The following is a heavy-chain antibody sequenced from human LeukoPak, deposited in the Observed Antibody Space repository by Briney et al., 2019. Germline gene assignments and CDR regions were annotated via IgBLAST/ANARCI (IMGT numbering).Heavy chain of an antibody. CDR3: AKVVTMVRGVILYFDY. J-gene: IGHJ4*02. CDR2: ISGSGGST. D-gene: IGHD3-10*01. V-gene: IGHV3-23*01. CDR1: GFTFSSYA. Sequence: GRSLRLSCAASGFTFSSYAMSWVRQAPGKGLEWVSAISGSGGSTYYADSVKGRFTISRDNSKNTLYLQMNSLRAEDTAVYYCAKVVTMVRGVILYFDYWGQGTLVTVSS.